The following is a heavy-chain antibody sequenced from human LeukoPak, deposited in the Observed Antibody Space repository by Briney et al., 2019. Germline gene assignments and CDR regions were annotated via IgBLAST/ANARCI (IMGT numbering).Heavy chain of an antibody. CDR3: ARSSGSYSMYYFDY. V-gene: IGHV4-59*01. J-gene: IGHJ4*02. CDR1: GGSISSYY. CDR2: IYYSGST. D-gene: IGHD1-26*01. Sequence: KASEALSLTCTVSGGSISSYYWSWIRQPPGKGLEWIGYIYYSGSTNYNPSLKSRVTISVDTSKNQFSLKLGSVTAADTAVYYCARSSGSYSMYYFDYWGQGTLVTVSS.